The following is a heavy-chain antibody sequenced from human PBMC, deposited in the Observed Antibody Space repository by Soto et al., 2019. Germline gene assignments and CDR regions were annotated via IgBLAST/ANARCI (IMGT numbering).Heavy chain of an antibody. D-gene: IGHD3-10*01. CDR2: IYYSGST. J-gene: IGHJ6*03. CDR3: ARHISTPMVRGNQYYYYYMDV. Sequence: SETLSLTCTVSGGSISSSSYYWGWIRQPPGKGLEWIGSIYYSGSTYYNPSLKSRVTISVDTSKNQFSLKLSSVTAADTAVYYCARHISTPMVRGNQYYYYYMDVWGKGTTVTVSS. V-gene: IGHV4-39*01. CDR1: GGSISSSSYY.